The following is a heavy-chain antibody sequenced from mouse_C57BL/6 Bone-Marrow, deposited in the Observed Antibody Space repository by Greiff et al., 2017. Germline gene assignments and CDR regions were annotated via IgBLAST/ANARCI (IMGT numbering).Heavy chain of an antibody. J-gene: IGHJ4*01. CDR2: IWSGGST. V-gene: IGHV2-2*01. D-gene: IGHD2-1*01. CDR3: ARIGVYYGNYDAMDY. CDR1: GFSLTSYG. Sequence: QVQLKESGPGLVQPSQSLSITCTVSGFSLTSYGVHWVRQSPGKGLEWLGVIWSGGSTDYNAAFISRLSISKDNSKSQVFFKMNRLQADDTAIYYCARIGVYYGNYDAMDYWGQGTSVTVSS.